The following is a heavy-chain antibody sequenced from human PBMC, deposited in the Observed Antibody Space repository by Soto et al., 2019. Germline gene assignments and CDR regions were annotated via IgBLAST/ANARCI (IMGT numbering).Heavy chain of an antibody. CDR1: GITFSNYA. Sequence: EVQLLESGGGLVQRGGSLXLSCAASGITFSNYAMSWVRQAPGKGLEWVSAISISGDDTYYADSVKGRXAISXXNXXXXXXXXXXXXXXXXXXXXXXACFXXDTSTXYXXAYWXQGXXVTV. J-gene: IGHJ4*02. CDR3: ACFXXDTSTXYXXAY. V-gene: IGHV3-23*01. D-gene: IGHD3-22*01. CDR2: ISISGDDT.